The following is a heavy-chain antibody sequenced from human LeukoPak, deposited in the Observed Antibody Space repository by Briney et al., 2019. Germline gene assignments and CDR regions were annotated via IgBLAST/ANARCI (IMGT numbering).Heavy chain of an antibody. Sequence: GRSLRLSCAASGFTFDDYAMHWVRQAPGKGLEWVSSFSWNSVNIGYADSVKGRFTISRDNAKNSLYLQMNGLRVEDTALYYCAKAGRGNRLFDYWGQGTLVTVSS. CDR3: AKAGRGNRLFDY. J-gene: IGHJ4*02. D-gene: IGHD1-14*01. CDR2: FSWNSVNI. V-gene: IGHV3-9*01. CDR1: GFTFDDYA.